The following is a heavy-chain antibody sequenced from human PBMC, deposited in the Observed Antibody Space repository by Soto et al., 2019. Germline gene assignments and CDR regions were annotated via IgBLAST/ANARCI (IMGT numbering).Heavy chain of an antibody. CDR1: GVTVSSNY. CDR3: ARERGSSWTFDY. D-gene: IGHD6-13*01. CDR2: IYSGGST. Sequence: PGGSLRLSCAASGVTVSSNYMSWVRQAPGKGLEWVSVIYSGGSTYYADSVKGRFTISRDNSKNTLYLQMNSLRAEDTAVYYCARERGSSWTFDYWGQGTLVTVSS. V-gene: IGHV3-66*01. J-gene: IGHJ4*02.